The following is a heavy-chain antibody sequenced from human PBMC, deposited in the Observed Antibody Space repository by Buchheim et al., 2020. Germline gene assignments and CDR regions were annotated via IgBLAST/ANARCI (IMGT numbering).Heavy chain of an antibody. D-gene: IGHD3-22*01. CDR3: AREAGGYYYDSSGSWFDP. CDR1: GYTFTSYY. Sequence: QVQLVQSGAEVKKPGASVKVSCKASGYTFTSYYMHWVRQAPGQGLEWMGIINPSGGSTSYAQKFQGRVTMTRDTSRSTVYMELSSLRSEDTAVYYCAREAGGYYYDSSGSWFDPWGQGTL. CDR2: INPSGGST. J-gene: IGHJ5*02. V-gene: IGHV1-46*01.